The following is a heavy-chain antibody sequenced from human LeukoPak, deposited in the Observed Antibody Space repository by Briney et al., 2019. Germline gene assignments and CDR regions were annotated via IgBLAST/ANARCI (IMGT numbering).Heavy chain of an antibody. D-gene: IGHD3-9*01. CDR1: GFTFSSYA. CDR3: ARDFLSGGLDY. Sequence: GGSLRLSCAASGFTFSSYAMSWVRQAPGKGLEWVSAISGSGGSTYYADSVKGRFTISRDNSKNTMYLQMNSLRAEDTAVYYCARDFLSGGLDYWGQGTLVTVSS. V-gene: IGHV3-23*01. J-gene: IGHJ4*02. CDR2: ISGSGGST.